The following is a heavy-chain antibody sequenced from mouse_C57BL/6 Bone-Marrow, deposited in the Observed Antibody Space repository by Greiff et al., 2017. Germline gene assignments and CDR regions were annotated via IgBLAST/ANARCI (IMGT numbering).Heavy chain of an antibody. J-gene: IGHJ4*01. CDR3: ARHSSYGFYAMCY. CDR2: ISSGGSYT. CDR1: GFTFSSYG. Sequence: DVKLVESGGDLVKPGGSLKLSCAASGFTFSSYGMSWVRQTPDKRLEWVATISSGGSYTYYPDSVKGRFTISRDNAKNTLYLQKSSLKSEDTAMCYCARHSSYGFYAMCYWGQGASGSVSS. V-gene: IGHV5-6*02. D-gene: IGHD1-1*01.